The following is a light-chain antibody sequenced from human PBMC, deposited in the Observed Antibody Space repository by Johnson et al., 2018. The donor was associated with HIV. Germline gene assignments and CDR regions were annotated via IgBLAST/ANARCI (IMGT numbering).Light chain of an antibody. CDR1: DSDIGNNY. V-gene: IGLV1-51*02. J-gene: IGLJ1*01. Sequence: HSVLTQPPSVSAAPGQKVTISCFGSDSDIGNNYVSWYQQLPGTAPKLLIYENNKRPSGIPDRFSGSKSGTSATLCITGLQAGDEADYYCGTWDSGGDVFGTGTKVTVL. CDR3: GTWDSGGDV. CDR2: ENN.